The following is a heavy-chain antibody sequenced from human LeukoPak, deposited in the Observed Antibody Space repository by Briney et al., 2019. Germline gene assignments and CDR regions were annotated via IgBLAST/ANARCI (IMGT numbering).Heavy chain of an antibody. J-gene: IGHJ3*02. CDR2: IGTAGDT. Sequence: GGSLRLSCAASGFTFSSYDMHWVRQATGKGLEWVSAIGTAGDTYYPGSVKGRFTISRENAKNSLYLQMNSLRAGDTAVYYCARGIAVAGDAFDIWGQGQWSPSLQ. CDR3: ARGIAVAGDAFDI. D-gene: IGHD6-19*01. V-gene: IGHV3-13*01. CDR1: GFTFSSYD.